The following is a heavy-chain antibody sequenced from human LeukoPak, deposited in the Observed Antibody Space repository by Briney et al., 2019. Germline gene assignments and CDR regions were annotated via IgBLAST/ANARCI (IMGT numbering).Heavy chain of an antibody. D-gene: IGHD7-27*01. CDR3: ARVSGDHDAFDI. CDR1: GYTFTSYY. Sequence: EASVKVSCKASGYTFTSYYMHWVRQAPGQGLEWMGIINPSGGSTSYAQKFQGRVTMTRDMSTSTDYMELSSLRAEDTAVYYCARVSGDHDAFDIWGQGTMVTVSS. J-gene: IGHJ3*02. CDR2: INPSGGST. V-gene: IGHV1-46*01.